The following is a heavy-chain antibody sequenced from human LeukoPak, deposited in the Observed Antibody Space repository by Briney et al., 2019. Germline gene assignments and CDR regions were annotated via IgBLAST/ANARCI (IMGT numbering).Heavy chain of an antibody. D-gene: IGHD5-12*01. V-gene: IGHV3-9*01. J-gene: IGHJ4*02. CDR1: GFIFDDYV. Sequence: PGGSLRLSCAASGFIFDDYVMHWVRQAPGKGLEWVSGISWNSGSIDYADSVKGRFTISRDNAKKSLSLQMNSLSAEDTALYYCAKDERRGYSGNYYFDYWAREPWSPSPQ. CDR2: ISWNSGSI. CDR3: AKDERRGYSGNYYFDY.